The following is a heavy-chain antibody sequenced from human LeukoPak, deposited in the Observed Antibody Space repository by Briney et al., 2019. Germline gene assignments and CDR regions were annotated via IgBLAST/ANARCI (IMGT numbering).Heavy chain of an antibody. Sequence: SVKVSCKASGGTFSSYAISWVRQAPGQGLEWMGRIIPIFGIANYAQKFQGRVTITADKSTSTAYMELSSLRSEDTAVYYCARDATELELRPDNWFDPWGQGTLVTVSS. CDR3: ARDATELELRPDNWFDP. D-gene: IGHD1-7*01. CDR2: IIPIFGIA. J-gene: IGHJ5*02. CDR1: GGTFSSYA. V-gene: IGHV1-69*04.